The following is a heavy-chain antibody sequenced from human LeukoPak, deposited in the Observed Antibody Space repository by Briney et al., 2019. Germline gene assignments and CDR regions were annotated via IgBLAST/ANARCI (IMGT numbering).Heavy chain of an antibody. D-gene: IGHD4-17*01. CDR1: GGTFSSYA. CDR2: IIPIFGTA. V-gene: IGHV1-69*13. CDR3: ARDSDYGDLNDAFDI. Sequence: SVKVSCKASGGTFSSYAISWVRQAPGQGLEWMGGIIPIFGTANYAQKFQGRVTITADESTSTAHMELSSLRSEDTAVYYCARDSDYGDLNDAFDIWGQGTMVTVSS. J-gene: IGHJ3*02.